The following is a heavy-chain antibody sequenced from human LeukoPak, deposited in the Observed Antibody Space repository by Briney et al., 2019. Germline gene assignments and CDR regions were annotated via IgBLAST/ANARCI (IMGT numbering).Heavy chain of an antibody. CDR3: AKMGNDFWSGYYSGGYFDF. V-gene: IGHV3-64*04. J-gene: IGHJ4*02. CDR2: INNNGDTT. D-gene: IGHD3-3*01. Sequence: QAGGSLRLSCSASGFTFSTYAMHWVRQAPGKGLEYLSAINNNGDTTYYADSVKGRFTISRDNSKNTLYLQMNSLRAEDTAVYHCAKMGNDFWSGYYSGGYFDFWGQGTLVTVSS. CDR1: GFTFSTYA.